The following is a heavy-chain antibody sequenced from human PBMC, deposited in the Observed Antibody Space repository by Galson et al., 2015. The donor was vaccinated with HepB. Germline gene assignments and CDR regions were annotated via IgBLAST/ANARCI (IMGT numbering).Heavy chain of an antibody. CDR3: AREDNEVGAAVFDY. J-gene: IGHJ4*02. Sequence: QVQLQASGPGLVKPSETLSLTCTVSGGSISSYYWSWIRQPPGKGLEWIGYIYYSGSTNYNPSLKSRVTISVDTSKNQFSLKLSSVTAADTAVYYCAREDNEVGAAVFDYWGQGTLVTVSS. CDR1: GGSISSYY. V-gene: IGHV4-59*01. CDR2: IYYSGST. D-gene: IGHD2-15*01.